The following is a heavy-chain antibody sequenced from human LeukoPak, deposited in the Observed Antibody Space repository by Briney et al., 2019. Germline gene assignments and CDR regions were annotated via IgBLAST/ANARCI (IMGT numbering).Heavy chain of an antibody. J-gene: IGHJ4*02. Sequence: GGSLRLSCAASGFTFNDYYMSWVRQAPGQGLEWVSYISTSGNTIYYADSVKGRFTISRDNAKNSLYLQMNRLRAEDTAVYYCATERSGGSSRGYFDYWGQGTLVTVSS. CDR3: ATERSGGSSRGYFDY. D-gene: IGHD1-26*01. V-gene: IGHV3-11*01. CDR2: ISTSGNTI. CDR1: GFTFNDYY.